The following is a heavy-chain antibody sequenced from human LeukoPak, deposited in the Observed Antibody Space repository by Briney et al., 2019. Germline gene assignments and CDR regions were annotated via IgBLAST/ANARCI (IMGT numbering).Heavy chain of an antibody. J-gene: IGHJ5*02. D-gene: IGHD2-15*01. CDR1: GGSISSGGYS. CDR2: IYHSGST. Sequence: PSETLSLTCAVSGGSISSGGYSWSWIRQPPGKGLEWIGYIYHSGSTYYNPSLKSRVTMSVDTSKNQFSLKLSSVTAADTAVYYCAREFRGYCSGGSCYSDWFDPWGQGTLVTVSS. V-gene: IGHV4-30-2*01. CDR3: AREFRGYCSGGSCYSDWFDP.